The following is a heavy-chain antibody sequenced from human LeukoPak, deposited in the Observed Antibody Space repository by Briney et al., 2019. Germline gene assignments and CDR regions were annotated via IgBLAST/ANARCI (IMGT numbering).Heavy chain of an antibody. CDR3: AKDIVVVPAASSGWDYFDY. CDR2: ISGSGGST. D-gene: IGHD2-2*01. J-gene: IGHJ4*02. CDR1: GFTFSSYA. Sequence: GGSLRLSCAASGFTFSSYAMSWVRQAPGQGLEWVSAISGSGGSTYYADYVKGRVTISRDNSKNTLYMQMNSLRAEDTAVYYCAKDIVVVPAASSGWDYFDYWGQGTLVTVSS. V-gene: IGHV3-23*01.